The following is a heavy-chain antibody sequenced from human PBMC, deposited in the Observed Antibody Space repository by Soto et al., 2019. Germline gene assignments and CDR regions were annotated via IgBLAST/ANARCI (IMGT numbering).Heavy chain of an antibody. CDR3: ARGANTVTKIYYYMDV. CDR1: GGSISSSSYY. D-gene: IGHD4-17*01. J-gene: IGHJ6*03. V-gene: IGHV4-39*01. CDR2: IYYSGST. Sequence: PSETLSLTCTVSGGSISSSSYYWGWIRQPPGKVLEWIVSIYYSGSTYYNPSLKSRVTISLDTSNNQFSLKLSSVTAPDTAVYYCARGANTVTKIYYYMDVWGKGNTVTVSS.